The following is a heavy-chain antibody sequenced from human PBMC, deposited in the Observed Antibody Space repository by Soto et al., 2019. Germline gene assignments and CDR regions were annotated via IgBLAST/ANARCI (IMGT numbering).Heavy chain of an antibody. Sequence: SVKVSCKASGGTFSSYAISWVRQAPGQGLEWMGGIIPIFGTANYAQKFQGRVTITADESTSTAYMELSSLRSEDTAVYYCASGAPLTVVSYYFDYWGQGTLVTVS. CDR2: IIPIFGTA. CDR1: GGTFSSYA. J-gene: IGHJ4*02. CDR3: ASGAPLTVVSYYFDY. V-gene: IGHV1-69*13. D-gene: IGHD2-15*01.